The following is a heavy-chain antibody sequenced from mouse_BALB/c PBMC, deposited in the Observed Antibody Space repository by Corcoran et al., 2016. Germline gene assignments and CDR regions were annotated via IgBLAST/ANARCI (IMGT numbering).Heavy chain of an antibody. Sequence: QVQLQQSGAELVKPGASVKLSCKASGYTFTSYDINWVRQRPEQGLEWIGWIFPGDGSTKYNEKFKGKATLTTDKSSSTAYMQLSRLTSEDSAVYVGERAYGNYSYWYFDVWGAGTTVTVSS. V-gene: IGHV1-85*01. CDR2: IFPGDGST. CDR1: GYTFTSYD. D-gene: IGHD2-1*01. CDR3: ERAYGNYSYWYFDV. J-gene: IGHJ1*01.